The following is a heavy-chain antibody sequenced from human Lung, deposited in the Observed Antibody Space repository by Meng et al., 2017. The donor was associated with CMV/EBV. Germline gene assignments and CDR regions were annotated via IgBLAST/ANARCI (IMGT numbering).Heavy chain of an antibody. CDR3: ARDPAELGYYVGSGYFDL. V-gene: IGHV3-11*01. CDR2: ISNTGRTI. Sequence: TVADYYMSLVRRAPGKGLEWISFISNTGRTIYDSDSVKGRFTISRDNAKNSLYLQMDNLKIEDTALYYCARDPAELGYYVGSGYFDLWGPGTLVTVSS. CDR1: TVADYY. D-gene: IGHD3-10*02. J-gene: IGHJ4*02.